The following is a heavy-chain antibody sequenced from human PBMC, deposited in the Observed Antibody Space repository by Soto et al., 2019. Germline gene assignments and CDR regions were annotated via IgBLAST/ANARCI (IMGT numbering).Heavy chain of an antibody. D-gene: IGHD1-26*01. V-gene: IGHV4-39*01. CDR3: ARRGLVGATTFAY. J-gene: IGHJ4*02. Sequence: QLQLQESGPGLVKPSETLSLACTVSGGSISSSRSYWGWIRHPPGKGLECIGRIYYSGSTYYSPFLKSRATISVDTSKNQFSLKLSSVTAADTAVYYCARRGLVGATTFAYWGQGTLVTVSS. CDR1: GGSISSSRSY. CDR2: IYYSGST.